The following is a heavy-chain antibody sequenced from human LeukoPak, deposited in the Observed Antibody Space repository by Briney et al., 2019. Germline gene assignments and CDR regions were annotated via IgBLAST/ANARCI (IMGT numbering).Heavy chain of an antibody. V-gene: IGHV3-30-3*02. D-gene: IGHD3-22*01. Sequence: GRSLRLSCAASGFTFGSYAMHWVRQAPGKGLEWVAVISDDGSNEHYADSVKGRFTVSRDNSKNTLYLQMNSLRPEDTAVYYCAKNDPDSSEDWGQGTLVTVSS. J-gene: IGHJ4*02. CDR1: GFTFGSYA. CDR2: ISDDGSNE. CDR3: AKNDPDSSED.